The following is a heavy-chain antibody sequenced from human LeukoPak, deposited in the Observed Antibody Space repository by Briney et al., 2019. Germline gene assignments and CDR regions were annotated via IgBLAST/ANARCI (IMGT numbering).Heavy chain of an antibody. CDR3: AELGSTMIGGV. CDR2: ISSSGSTI. J-gene: IGHJ6*04. V-gene: IGHV3-48*03. Sequence: GGSLRLSCAASGFTFSSYEMNWVRQAPGKGLEWDSYISSSGSTIYYADSVKGRFTISRDNAKNLLYLQMNSLRAEDTAVYYCAELGSTMIGGVWGKGTTVTISS. CDR1: GFTFSSYE. D-gene: IGHD3-10*02.